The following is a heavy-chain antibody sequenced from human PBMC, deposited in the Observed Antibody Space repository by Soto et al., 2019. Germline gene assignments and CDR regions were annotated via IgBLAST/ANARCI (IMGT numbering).Heavy chain of an antibody. CDR3: ARGVVVVPAAWGPGWFDP. D-gene: IGHD2-2*01. V-gene: IGHV1-18*01. J-gene: IGHJ5*02. CDR2: ISAYNGNT. Sequence: QVQLVQSGAEVKEPGASVKVSCKASGYTFTSYGISWVRQAPGQGLEWMGWISAYNGNTNYAQKLQGRVTMTTDTSTSTAYMELRSLRSDATAVYYCARGVVVVPAAWGPGWFDPWGQGTLVTVSS. CDR1: GYTFTSYG.